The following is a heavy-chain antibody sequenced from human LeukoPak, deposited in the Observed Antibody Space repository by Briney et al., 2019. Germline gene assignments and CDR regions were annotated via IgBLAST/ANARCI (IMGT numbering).Heavy chain of an antibody. J-gene: IGHJ4*02. Sequence: PSETLSLTCTVSGGSISSYYWSWIRQPPGKGLEWIGYIYYSGSTNYNPSLKSRVTISVDTSKNQFSLKLSSVTAADTAVYYCARALLDYGDSYYFDYWGQGTLVTVSS. CDR3: ARALLDYGDSYYFDY. V-gene: IGHV4-59*01. D-gene: IGHD4-17*01. CDR2: IYYSGST. CDR1: GGSISSYY.